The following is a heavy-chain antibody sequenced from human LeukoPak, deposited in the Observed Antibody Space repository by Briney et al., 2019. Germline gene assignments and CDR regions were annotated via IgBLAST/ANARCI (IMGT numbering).Heavy chain of an antibody. CDR2: IIPIFGTA. CDR1: GGTFISYA. D-gene: IGHD2-8*01. J-gene: IGHJ4*02. CDR3: ARDYGDPSRILYPPVD. Sequence: SVKVSCKASGGTFISYAISWVRQAPGQGLEWMGGIIPIFGTANYAQKFQGRVTITADESTSTAYMELSSLRSEDTAVYYCARDYGDPSRILYPPVDWGQGTLVTVSS. V-gene: IGHV1-69*13.